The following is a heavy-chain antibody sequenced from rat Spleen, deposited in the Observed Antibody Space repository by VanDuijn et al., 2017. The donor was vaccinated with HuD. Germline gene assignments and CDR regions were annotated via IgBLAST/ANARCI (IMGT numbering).Heavy chain of an antibody. D-gene: IGHD1-11*01. Sequence: EVQLVESGGGFVQPGRSLKLSCAASGFTFSDYYMAWVRQAPTKGLEWVASISYDGGNTYYRDSVRGRFTISRENAENTVYLQMNTLRSEDTATYYCVKEANYGGLMDAWGQGASVTVSS. CDR1: GFTFSDYY. V-gene: IGHV5-20*01. J-gene: IGHJ4*01. CDR2: ISYDGGNT. CDR3: VKEANYGGLMDA.